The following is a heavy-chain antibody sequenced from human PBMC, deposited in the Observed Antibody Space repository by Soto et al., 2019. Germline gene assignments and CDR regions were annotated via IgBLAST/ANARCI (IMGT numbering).Heavy chain of an antibody. V-gene: IGHV3-23*01. CDR1: GFTFSSYA. CDR2: ISGSGGST. CDR3: AKDLRKTGKHVTYYFDY. D-gene: IGHD1-1*01. J-gene: IGHJ4*02. Sequence: PGGSLRLSCAASGFTFSSYAMSWVRQAPGKGLEWVSAISGSGGSTYYADSVKGRFTISRDNSKNTLYLQMNSLRAEDTAVYYCAKDLRKTGKHVTYYFDYWGQGTLVTVS.